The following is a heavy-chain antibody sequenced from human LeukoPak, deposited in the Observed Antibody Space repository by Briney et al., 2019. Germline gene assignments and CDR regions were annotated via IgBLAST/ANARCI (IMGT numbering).Heavy chain of an antibody. V-gene: IGHV3-11*04. CDR1: GFTFTDFY. J-gene: IGHJ6*03. Sequence: PGGSLRLSCAASGFTFTDFYMSWIRQAPGKGLEWGSYITNIGTTIYYADSVKGRFTIPRDNAKNSLYLQMNSLRAEDTAVYYCARDQVDCSSTSCYYYYYYMDVWGKGTTVTVSS. CDR2: ITNIGTTI. CDR3: ARDQVDCSSTSCYYYYYYMDV. D-gene: IGHD2-2*01.